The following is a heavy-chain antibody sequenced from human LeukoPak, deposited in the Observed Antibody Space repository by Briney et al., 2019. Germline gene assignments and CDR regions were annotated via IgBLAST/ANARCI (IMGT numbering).Heavy chain of an antibody. CDR3: ARYSGTFSNSYFDC. J-gene: IGHJ4*02. CDR2: IGTAGDT. CDR1: GFTFSSYD. Sequence: PGGSLRLSCAASGFTFSSYDMHWVRQATGKGLEWVSAIGTAGDTYYPGSVKGRFTISRENAKNSLYLQMNSLRAEDTAVYYCARYSGTFSNSYFDCWGQGTLVTVSS. D-gene: IGHD1-26*01. V-gene: IGHV3-13*01.